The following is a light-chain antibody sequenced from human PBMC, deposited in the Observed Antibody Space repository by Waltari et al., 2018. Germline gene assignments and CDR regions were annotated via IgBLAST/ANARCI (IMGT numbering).Light chain of an antibody. CDR3: QHYNNWPPLT. CDR2: GAS. J-gene: IGKJ4*01. Sequence: ELVMTQSPATLSVSPGERATLSCRASQGVSSNLAWYQQKPCQAPRLLIYGASTRATGIPARFSGSGSGTEFTLTISSLQSGDFAVYYCQHYNNWPPLTFGGGTKVEIK. CDR1: QGVSSN. V-gene: IGKV3-15*01.